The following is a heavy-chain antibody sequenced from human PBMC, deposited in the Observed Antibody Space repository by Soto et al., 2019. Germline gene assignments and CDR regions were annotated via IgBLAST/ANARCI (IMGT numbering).Heavy chain of an antibody. CDR3: VKAYRNSWYSLDY. V-gene: IGHV3-30-3*01. CDR2: ISYDGSNK. CDR1: GFTFISHG. Sequence: GGSLRLSCAASGFTFISHGMHWVRQAPGKGLEWVSVISYDGSNKYYADSVKGRFTISRDNSKNTLYLQMSSLRTEDTAVYYCVKAYRNSWYSLDYWGQGTLLTVSS. D-gene: IGHD6-13*01. J-gene: IGHJ4*02.